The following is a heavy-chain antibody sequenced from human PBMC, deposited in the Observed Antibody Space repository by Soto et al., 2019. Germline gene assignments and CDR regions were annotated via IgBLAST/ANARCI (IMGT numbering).Heavy chain of an antibody. CDR1: GGTFSRYA. CDR2: IIPVFGTT. D-gene: IGHD3-22*01. V-gene: IGHV1-69*06. CDR3: ARSSPYTLLQTPAGNPYYYPMDV. J-gene: IGHJ6*02. Sequence: SSVKVSCKASGGTFSRYAISWLRQAPGQGLEWMGGIIPVFGTTNYEQTFQGRVTITADRSTSTAYMELSSLTSADTAVYYCARSSPYTLLQTPAGNPYYYPMDVWGQGTTVTVSS.